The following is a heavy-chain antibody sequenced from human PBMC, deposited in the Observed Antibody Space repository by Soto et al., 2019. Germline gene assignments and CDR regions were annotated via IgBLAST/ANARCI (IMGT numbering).Heavy chain of an antibody. V-gene: IGHV3-23*01. J-gene: IGHJ4*02. Sequence: GGSLRLSCAASGFTFNNYAMSWVRQAPGKGLEWVSSISGSGVKTYYADFVEGRFTISRDNSKNTLYLQINSLRVDDTAIYYCVKSITVAGFWGQGTQVTVSS. CDR1: GFTFNNYA. CDR2: ISGSGVKT. D-gene: IGHD6-19*01. CDR3: VKSITVAGF.